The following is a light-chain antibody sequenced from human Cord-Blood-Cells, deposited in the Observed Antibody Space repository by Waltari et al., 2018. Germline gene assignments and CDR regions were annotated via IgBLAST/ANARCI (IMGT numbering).Light chain of an antibody. CDR2: LGS. CDR3: MQALQTWT. V-gene: IGKV2-28*01. J-gene: IGKJ1*01. CDR1: QSLLHSKGYNY. Sequence: DIVMTQSPLSLPVTPGEPASISCSSSQSLLHSKGYNYLDWYLQKPGQSPQLLIYLGSNRASGVPDRFSGSGSGTDFTLKISRVEAEDVGVYYCMQALQTWTFGQGTKVEIK.